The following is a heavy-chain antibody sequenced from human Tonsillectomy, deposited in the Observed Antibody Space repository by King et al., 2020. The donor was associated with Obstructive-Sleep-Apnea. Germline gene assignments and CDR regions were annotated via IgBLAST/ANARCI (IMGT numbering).Heavy chain of an antibody. CDR2: INPNSGGT. Sequence: VQLVESGAEVKKPGASVKVSCKASGYTFIGYYIHWVRQAPGQGLEWMGWINPNSGGTHYAQKFQGRVTMTRDTSVSTAYMELSRLRCDDTAVYYCARETWREEGLDYWGQGTLVTVSS. J-gene: IGHJ4*02. CDR3: ARETWREEGLDY. CDR1: GYTFIGYY. V-gene: IGHV1-2*02.